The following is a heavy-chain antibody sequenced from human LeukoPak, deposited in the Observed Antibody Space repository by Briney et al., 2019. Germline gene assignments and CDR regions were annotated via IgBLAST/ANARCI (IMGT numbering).Heavy chain of an antibody. Sequence: PGGSLRLSCAASGFTVSSNYMSWVRQAPGKGLEWVSVIYSGGSTYYADSVKGRFTISRDNSKNTLYLQMNSLRAEDTAVYYCATAGYYYGSGSYQEAGYFQHWGQGTLVTVSS. V-gene: IGHV3-53*01. CDR3: ATAGYYYGSGSYQEAGYFQH. CDR2: IYSGGST. J-gene: IGHJ1*01. CDR1: GFTVSSNY. D-gene: IGHD3-10*01.